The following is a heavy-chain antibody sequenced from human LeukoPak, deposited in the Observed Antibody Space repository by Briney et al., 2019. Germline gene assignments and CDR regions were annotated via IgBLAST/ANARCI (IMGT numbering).Heavy chain of an antibody. D-gene: IGHD3-9*01. Sequence: GGSLRLSCADSGFTISTYAMHWVRQTPGKGLEWLAVISKDGSNKYYGDSVKGRFTISRDSSETTLYLQMNSLRAEDTAVYYCAKGPDFDWLSFDSWGQGTLVIVSS. CDR1: GFTISTYA. CDR3: AKGPDFDWLSFDS. V-gene: IGHV3-30*18. J-gene: IGHJ4*02. CDR2: ISKDGSNK.